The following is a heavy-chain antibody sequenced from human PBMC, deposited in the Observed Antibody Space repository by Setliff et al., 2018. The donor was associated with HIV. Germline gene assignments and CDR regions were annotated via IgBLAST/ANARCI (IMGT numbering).Heavy chain of an antibody. Sequence: GGSLRLSCRASGFNFNTYWMSWVRQSPGKGLEFVANINRDGRETNHMDSVKGRFTISRDNAKNSLYLQMNSLRAEDTAVYYCARAGTMIVPSYFDYWGQGTLVTVSS. CDR1: GFNFNTYW. J-gene: IGHJ4*02. D-gene: IGHD3-22*01. CDR2: INRDGRET. CDR3: ARAGTMIVPSYFDY. V-gene: IGHV3-7*03.